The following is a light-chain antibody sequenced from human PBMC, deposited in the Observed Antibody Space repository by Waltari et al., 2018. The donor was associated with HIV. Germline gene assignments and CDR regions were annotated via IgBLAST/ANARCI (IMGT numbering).Light chain of an antibody. J-gene: IGLJ2*01. V-gene: IGLV3-19*01. CDR2: GKN. Sequence: SSELTQDPTMSVALEQTVSIPCQGASLQTYFATCSQQRPELAPVLGIYGKNKRPSGIADRFSGSASGDTASLTITRIRAEDEAVYLCGSRKSFSSQLGTFGGGTQLTVL. CDR1: SLQTYF. CDR3: GSRKSFSSQLGT.